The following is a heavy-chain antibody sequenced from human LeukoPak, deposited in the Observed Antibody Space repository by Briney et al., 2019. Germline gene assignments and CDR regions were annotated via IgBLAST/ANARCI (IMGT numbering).Heavy chain of an antibody. J-gene: IGHJ4*02. Sequence: ASVKVSCKASGYTFTSNYIHWVRQAPGQGLEWMGMIYPRDGSTSYAQKFQGRVTVARDTSTSTVHMELSGLRSEDTAVYYCARDQEGFDYWGQGTLVIVSS. CDR1: GYTFTSNY. V-gene: IGHV1-46*01. CDR2: IYPRDGST. CDR3: ARDQEGFDY.